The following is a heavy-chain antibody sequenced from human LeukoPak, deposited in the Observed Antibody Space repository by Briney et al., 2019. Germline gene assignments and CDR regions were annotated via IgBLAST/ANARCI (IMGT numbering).Heavy chain of an antibody. D-gene: IGHD1-26*01. V-gene: IGHV4-34*01. CDR2: INHSGST. CDR1: AGSFSGYY. J-gene: IGHJ4*02. Sequence: SETLSLTCRVYAGSFSGYYWSWIRQPPGKGLEWIGEINHSGSTNYNPSLKSRVTISVDTSKNHFSLKLSSVTAADTAVYYCASILIDGSYLIDYWGQGILVTVSS. CDR3: ASILIDGSYLIDY.